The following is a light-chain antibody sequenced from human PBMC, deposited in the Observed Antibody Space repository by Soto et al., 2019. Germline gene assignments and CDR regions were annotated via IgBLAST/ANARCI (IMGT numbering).Light chain of an antibody. CDR2: DAP. Sequence: DIQMTQSPSSLSASVGDRVTIICQASQNITKYLNWYHQKPGKAPKLLIYDAPNLETGVPSRFSGSGSGTDFSLTISSLQPEDTATYYCQQFDYLPLTFGGGTKVEI. V-gene: IGKV1-33*01. J-gene: IGKJ4*01. CDR1: QNITKY. CDR3: QQFDYLPLT.